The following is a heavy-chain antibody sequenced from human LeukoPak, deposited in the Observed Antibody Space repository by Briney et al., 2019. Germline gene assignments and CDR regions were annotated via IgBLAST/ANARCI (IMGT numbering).Heavy chain of an antibody. D-gene: IGHD1-20*01. J-gene: IGHJ4*02. V-gene: IGHV3-23*01. CDR1: GFTFSSYA. CDR3: AKDRITGTPYYFDY. Sequence: PGGSLRPSCAASGFTFSSYAMSWVRQAPGKGLEWVSGISGSGGSTYYADSVKGRFTISRDNSKNTLYLQMDSLRAEDTAVYYCAKDRITGTPYYFDYWGQGTLVTVSS. CDR2: ISGSGGST.